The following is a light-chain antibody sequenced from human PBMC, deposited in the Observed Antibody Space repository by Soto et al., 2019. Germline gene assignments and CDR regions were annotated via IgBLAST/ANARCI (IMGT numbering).Light chain of an antibody. CDR1: NSDVGGYNF. V-gene: IGLV2-14*01. Sequence: QSALTQPRSVSGSPGQSVTISCTGTNSDVGGYNFVSWYQQHPGKAPKLMIYEVTIRPSGISNRFSGSKSGNTASLTISGLQAEAEAAYYCTSFTSTSSLYVFGTGTKLTVL. CDR2: EVT. J-gene: IGLJ1*01. CDR3: TSFTSTSSLYV.